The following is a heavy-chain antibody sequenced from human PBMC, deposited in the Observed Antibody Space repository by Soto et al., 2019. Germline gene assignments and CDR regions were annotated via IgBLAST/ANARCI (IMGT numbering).Heavy chain of an antibody. Sequence: PSETLSLTCTVSGGSISSSSYYWGWIRQPPGKGLEWIGSIYYSGSTYYNPSLKSRVTISVDTSKNQFSLKLSSVTAAGTAVYYCARHQGIRQKDYFDYWGQGTLVTVSS. D-gene: IGHD5-18*01. J-gene: IGHJ4*02. CDR3: ARHQGIRQKDYFDY. CDR2: IYYSGST. CDR1: GGSISSSSYY. V-gene: IGHV4-39*01.